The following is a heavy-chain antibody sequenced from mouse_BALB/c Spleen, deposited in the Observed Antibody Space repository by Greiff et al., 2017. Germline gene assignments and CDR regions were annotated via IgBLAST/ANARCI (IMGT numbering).Heavy chain of an antibody. Sequence: DVHLVESGGGLVQPGGSRKLSCAASGFTFSSFGMHWVRQAPEKGLEWVAYISSGSSTIYYADTVKGRFTISRDNPKNTLFLQMTSLRSEDTAMYYCARYYRYDDAMDYWGQGTSVTVSS. V-gene: IGHV5-17*02. CDR2: ISSGSSTI. J-gene: IGHJ4*01. D-gene: IGHD2-14*01. CDR1: GFTFSSFG. CDR3: ARYYRYDDAMDY.